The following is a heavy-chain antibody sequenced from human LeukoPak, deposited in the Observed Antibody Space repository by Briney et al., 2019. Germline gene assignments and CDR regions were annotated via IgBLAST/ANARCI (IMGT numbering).Heavy chain of an antibody. CDR3: ARLTPYCSGGSCYYWFDP. D-gene: IGHD2-15*01. Sequence: ASVKVSCKASGYTFTSYDINWVRQATGQGLEWMRWMNPNSGNTGYAQKFQGRVTMTRNTSISTAYMELSSLRSEDTAVYYCARLTPYCSGGSCYYWFDPWGQGTLVTVSS. CDR1: GYTFTSYD. CDR2: MNPNSGNT. J-gene: IGHJ5*02. V-gene: IGHV1-8*01.